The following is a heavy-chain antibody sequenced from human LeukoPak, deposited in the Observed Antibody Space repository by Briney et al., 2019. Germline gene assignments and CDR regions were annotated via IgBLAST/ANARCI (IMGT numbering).Heavy chain of an antibody. D-gene: IGHD1-1*01. CDR3: ARGPEEYNWNDGGNYFDY. CDR2: ISAYNGNT. Sequence: ASVKVSCKASGYTFTGYYMYWVRQAPGQGLEWMGWISAYNGNTNYAQKLQGRVTMTTDTSTSTAYMELRSLRSDDTAVYYCARGPEEYNWNDGGNYFDYWGQGTLVTVSS. CDR1: GYTFTGYY. V-gene: IGHV1-18*04. J-gene: IGHJ4*02.